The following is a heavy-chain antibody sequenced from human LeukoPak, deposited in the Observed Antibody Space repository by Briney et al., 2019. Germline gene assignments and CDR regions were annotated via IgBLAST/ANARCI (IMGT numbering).Heavy chain of an antibody. J-gene: IGHJ6*02. CDR3: ARDGVPGGRDV. CDR1: GFAFSSHW. CDR2: VNRAGSDK. D-gene: IGHD3-16*01. Sequence: GGCLRPSCAAAGFAFSSHWMKSVRQAPGKRLGWVANVNRAGSDKSYLDSVKGRFTISRDNAKNSLYLQMNSLRVEDTAVYYCARDGVPGGRDVWGQGTTVTVS. V-gene: IGHV3-7*01.